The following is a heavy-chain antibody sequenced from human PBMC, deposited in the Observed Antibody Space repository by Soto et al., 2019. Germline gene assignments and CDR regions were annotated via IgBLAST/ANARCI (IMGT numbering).Heavy chain of an antibody. D-gene: IGHD3-10*01. J-gene: IGHJ4*02. CDR2: INPNSGGT. V-gene: IGHV1-2*02. CDR3: AKGVIPYDYFDY. CDR1: GYTFTGYY. Sequence: ASVKVSCQASGYTFTGYYMHWVRQAPGQGLEWMGWINPNSGGTNYAQKFQGRVTMTRDTSISTAYMELSRLRSDDTAVYYCAKGVIPYDYFDYWGQGTLVTVSS.